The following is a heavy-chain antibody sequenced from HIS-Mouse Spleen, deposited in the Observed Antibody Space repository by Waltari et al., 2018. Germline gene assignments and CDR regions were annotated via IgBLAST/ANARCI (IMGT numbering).Heavy chain of an antibody. Sequence: QVTLRESGPALVKPTQTLTLTCTFSGFSLSTSGMCVSWIRQPPGTALERLARIDRDDDKYYSASLRTRITISRETFETQVVLTMTSMNPRDTATYYCARMAVGYTSGWYAVDYWGQGTLVTVSS. V-gene: IGHV2-70*15. CDR2: IDRDDDK. CDR3: ARMAVGYTSGWYAVDY. J-gene: IGHJ4*02. CDR1: GFSLSTSGMC. D-gene: IGHD6-19*01.